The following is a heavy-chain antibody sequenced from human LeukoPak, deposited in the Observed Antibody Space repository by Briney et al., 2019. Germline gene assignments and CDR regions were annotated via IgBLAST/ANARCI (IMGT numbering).Heavy chain of an antibody. V-gene: IGHV1-69*02. CDR1: GGTFSRYT. CDR3: ARGPYYDSSGYVLDY. Sequence: ASVKVSCKASGGTFSRYTISWVRQAPGQGHERMGRIIPILGIANYAQKFQGRVTIAADKSTSTAYMELSSLRSEDTAVYYCARGPYYDSSGYVLDYWGQGTLVTVSS. CDR2: IIPILGIA. D-gene: IGHD3-22*01. J-gene: IGHJ4*02.